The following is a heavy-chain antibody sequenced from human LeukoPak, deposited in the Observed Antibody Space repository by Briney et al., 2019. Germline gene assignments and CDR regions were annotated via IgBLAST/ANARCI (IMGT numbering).Heavy chain of an antibody. CDR3: ARGDDFWSGMGSYYYYMDV. CDR1: GGSISSGGYY. D-gene: IGHD3-3*01. CDR2: IYYSGST. V-gene: IGHV4-31*03. J-gene: IGHJ6*03. Sequence: NPSQTLSLTCTVSGGSISSGGYYWSWIRQHPGKGLEWIGYIYYSGSTYYNPSIKSRVTISVDTSKNQFSLKLSSVTAADTAVYYCARGDDFWSGMGSYYYYMDVWGKGTTVTVSS.